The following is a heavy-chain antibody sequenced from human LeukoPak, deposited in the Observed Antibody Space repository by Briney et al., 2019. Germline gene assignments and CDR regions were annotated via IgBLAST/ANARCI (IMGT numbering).Heavy chain of an antibody. CDR3: ARADNDHIIAARGGSGYFDY. CDR2: ISSSSSYI. CDR1: GFTFSSYS. J-gene: IGHJ4*02. Sequence: PGGSLRLSCAASGFTFSSYSMNWVRQAPGKGLEWVSSISSSSSYIYYADSVKGRFTISRDNAKNSLYLQMNSLRAEDTAVYYCARADNDHIIAARGGSGYFDYWGQGTLVTVSS. V-gene: IGHV3-21*01. D-gene: IGHD6-6*01.